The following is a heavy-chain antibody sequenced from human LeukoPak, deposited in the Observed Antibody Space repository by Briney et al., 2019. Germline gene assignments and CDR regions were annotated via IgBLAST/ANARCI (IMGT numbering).Heavy chain of an antibody. Sequence: ASVKVSCKASGYTFTSYGISWVRQAPGQGLEWMGWISAYNGNTNYAQKLQGRVTMTTDTSTSTAYLELRSLRSDDTAVYYCASVYSSSWLDAFDIWGQGTMVTVSS. CDR1: GYTFTSYG. V-gene: IGHV1-18*01. CDR2: ISAYNGNT. J-gene: IGHJ3*02. CDR3: ASVYSSSWLDAFDI. D-gene: IGHD6-13*01.